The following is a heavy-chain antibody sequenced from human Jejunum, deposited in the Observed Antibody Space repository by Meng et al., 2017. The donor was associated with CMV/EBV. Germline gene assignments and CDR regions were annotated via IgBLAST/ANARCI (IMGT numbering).Heavy chain of an antibody. J-gene: IGHJ6*02. D-gene: IGHD2-2*01. Sequence: GEYYWSWLRQPPGKGPEWIGYSYYSGTAYYNPSLKSRVTISVDTSKNQFSLRLSSVTAADTAVYYCARGAQLLPPPTYYYYGVDVWGQGTTVTVSS. CDR2: SYYSGTA. CDR1: GEYY. CDR3: ARGAQLLPPPTYYYYGVDV. V-gene: IGHV4-30-4*08.